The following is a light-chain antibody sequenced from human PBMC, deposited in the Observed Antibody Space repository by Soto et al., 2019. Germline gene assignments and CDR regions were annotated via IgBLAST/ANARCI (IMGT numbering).Light chain of an antibody. V-gene: IGLV1-44*01. J-gene: IGLJ3*02. CDR2: AND. Sequence: QSVLTQPPSASRTPGQRVTIPCSGSSSDIGSNSVNWYQQLPGAAPRLLIYANDHRPSGVPDRFSASKSGTSASLAISGVLSEDEAFYYCATWSDSLKGWVFGGGTKLTVL. CDR1: SSDIGSNS. CDR3: ATWSDSLKGWV.